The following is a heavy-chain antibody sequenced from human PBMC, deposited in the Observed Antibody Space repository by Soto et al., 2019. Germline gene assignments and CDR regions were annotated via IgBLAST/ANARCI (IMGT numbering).Heavy chain of an antibody. CDR3: ARDGGSGYSYGYYYYYYGMDV. V-gene: IGHV3-30-3*01. Sequence: GGSLRLSCAASGYTFSSYPLHWVRQAPGKGLQWVAVISYDGDNKYYAASVKGRFTISRENFKNTLYLQLNNLRAEDTAVYYCARDGGSGYSYGYYYYYYGMDVWGQGTTVTVSS. CDR1: GYTFSSYP. D-gene: IGHD5-18*01. CDR2: ISYDGDNK. J-gene: IGHJ6*02.